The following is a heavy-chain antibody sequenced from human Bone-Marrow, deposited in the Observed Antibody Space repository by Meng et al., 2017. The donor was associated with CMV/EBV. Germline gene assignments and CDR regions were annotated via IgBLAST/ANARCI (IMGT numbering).Heavy chain of an antibody. CDR3: ARGGCSSTSCQPYFDY. Sequence: ASVKVSCKASGYTFIGYYMHWVRQAPGQGLEWMGWINPNSGGTNYAQKFQGRVTMTRDTSISTAYMELSRLRSDDTAVYYCARGGCSSTSCQPYFDYWGQGTLVTVSS. CDR2: INPNSGGT. J-gene: IGHJ4*02. CDR1: GYTFIGYY. D-gene: IGHD2-2*01. V-gene: IGHV1-2*02.